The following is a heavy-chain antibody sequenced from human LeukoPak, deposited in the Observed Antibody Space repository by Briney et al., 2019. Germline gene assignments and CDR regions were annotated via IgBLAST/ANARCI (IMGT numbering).Heavy chain of an antibody. Sequence: GGSLRLSCAASGFTFSRYGMHWVRQAPGKGLEWVAVIWSDGTNKYYADSVKGRFTISRDNSQNTLYLQMNSLRAEDTAVHYCARGTTIFAVVSYPDYWGQGTLVTVSS. V-gene: IGHV3-33*01. CDR1: GFTFSRYG. CDR3: ARGTTIFAVVSYPDY. J-gene: IGHJ4*02. D-gene: IGHD3-3*01. CDR2: IWSDGTNK.